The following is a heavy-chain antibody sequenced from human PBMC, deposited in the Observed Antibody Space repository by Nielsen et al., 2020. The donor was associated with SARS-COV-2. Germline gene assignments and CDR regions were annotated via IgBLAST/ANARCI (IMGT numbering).Heavy chain of an antibody. CDR3: AKDGVVRGDALDL. J-gene: IGHJ3*01. Sequence: GSLRLSCAASGFTFSSYSMNWVRQAPGRGLQWVTGVSSSGGSTYYTDSVKGRFTISRDNSKNTLYLEMHSLRLEDTAVYYCAKDGVVRGDALDLWGQGTMVTVSS. V-gene: IGHV3-23*01. CDR2: VSSSGGST. D-gene: IGHD3-10*01. CDR1: GFTFSSYS.